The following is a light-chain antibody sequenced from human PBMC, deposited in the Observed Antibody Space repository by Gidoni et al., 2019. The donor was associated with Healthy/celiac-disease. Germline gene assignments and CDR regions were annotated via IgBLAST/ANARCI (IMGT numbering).Light chain of an antibody. J-gene: IGKJ3*01. CDR3: QQTKTAPFT. CDR1: ENIDNR. V-gene: IGKV1-39*01. CDR2: ASS. Sequence: DIQMTQSPSSLSASVGDRVTITWRANENIDNRLNWYRQTPGKAPELLIYASSNLRGGVPSRFSGSGFGTDFTLSISGLQSEDLANYYCQQTKTAPFTFGPGTKVDLK.